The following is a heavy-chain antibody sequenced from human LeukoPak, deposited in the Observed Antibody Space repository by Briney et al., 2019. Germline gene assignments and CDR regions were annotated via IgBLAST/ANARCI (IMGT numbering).Heavy chain of an antibody. CDR2: INHSGST. CDR3: ARGAPLTVAGYYFDY. CDR1: GGSISSYY. D-gene: IGHD6-19*01. J-gene: IGHJ4*02. V-gene: IGHV4-34*01. Sequence: PSETLSLTCTVSGGSISSYYWSWIRQPPGKGLAWIGEINHSGSTNYNPSLKSRVTISVDTSKNQFSLKLSSVTAADTAVYYCARGAPLTVAGYYFDYWGQGTLVTVSS.